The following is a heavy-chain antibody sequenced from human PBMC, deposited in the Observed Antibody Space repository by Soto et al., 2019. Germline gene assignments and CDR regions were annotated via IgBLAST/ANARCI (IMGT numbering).Heavy chain of an antibody. J-gene: IGHJ6*03. D-gene: IGHD3-3*01. V-gene: IGHV4-59*01. CDR1: GGSISSYY. CDR3: ARQVRDYDFWSGYHSDYYYMAV. CDR2: IYYSGST. Sequence: PSETLSLTCTVSGGSISSYYWSWIRQPPGKRLEWIGYIYYSGSTNYNPSLKSRVTISVDTSKNQFSLKLSSVTAADTAVYYCARQVRDYDFWSGYHSDYYYMAVWGRGTTVTVSS.